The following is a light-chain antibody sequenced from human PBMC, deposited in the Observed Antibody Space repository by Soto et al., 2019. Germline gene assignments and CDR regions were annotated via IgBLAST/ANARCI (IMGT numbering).Light chain of an antibody. CDR3: CSYAGSYYV. V-gene: IGLV2-11*01. CDR2: DVS. CDR1: SSDVGGYNY. J-gene: IGLJ1*01. Sequence: QSALTQPRSVSGSPGQSVTISCTGTSSDVGGYNYVSWYQQHPGKAPKLMIYDVSKRPSGVPDRFSGSKSGNTASLTISGLQAEDEADYNCCSYAGSYYVFGIGTK.